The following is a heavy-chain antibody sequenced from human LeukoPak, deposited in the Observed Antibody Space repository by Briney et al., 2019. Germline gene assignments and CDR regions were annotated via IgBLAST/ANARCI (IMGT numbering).Heavy chain of an antibody. CDR1: GFTFSDYY. CDR3: ARDRVDYYDSSGYSDGMDV. D-gene: IGHD3-22*01. Sequence: PGGSLRLSCAASGFTFSDYYMNWVRQAPGKGLEWLSYISPSTGTTFYADAVKGRFTISRDNAKNSLFLQMNSLRVEDTAVYYCARDRVDYYDSSGYSDGMDVWGQGTTVTVSS. V-gene: IGHV3-11*01. CDR2: ISPSTGTT. J-gene: IGHJ6*02.